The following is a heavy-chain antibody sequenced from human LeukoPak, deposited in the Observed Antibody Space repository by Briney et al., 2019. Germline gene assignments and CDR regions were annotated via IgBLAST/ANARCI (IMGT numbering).Heavy chain of an antibody. CDR2: IYHSGST. CDR1: GYSISSGYY. CDR3: ASLEYSSSAGGY. D-gene: IGHD6-6*01. V-gene: IGHV4-38-2*02. Sequence: SETLSLTCTVSGYSISSGYYWGWIRQPPGKGLEWIGSIYHSGSTYYNPSLKSRVTISVDTSKNQFSLKLSSVTAADTAVYYCASLEYSSSAGGYWGQGTLVTVSS. J-gene: IGHJ4*02.